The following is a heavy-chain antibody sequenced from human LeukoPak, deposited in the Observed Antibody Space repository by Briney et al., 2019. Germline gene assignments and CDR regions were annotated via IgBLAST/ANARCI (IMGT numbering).Heavy chain of an antibody. Sequence: GASVKVSCKASGYTFTGYYIHWVRQAPGQGLEWMGWINPNSGDTNYPQKFQGRVTMTRDTSISTAYMELSRLRSDDTAVYYCARSTPHYYDSSGYYPYYFDYWGQGTLVTVSS. D-gene: IGHD3-22*01. CDR3: ARSTPHYYDSSGYYPYYFDY. J-gene: IGHJ4*02. V-gene: IGHV1-2*02. CDR2: INPNSGDT. CDR1: GYTFTGYY.